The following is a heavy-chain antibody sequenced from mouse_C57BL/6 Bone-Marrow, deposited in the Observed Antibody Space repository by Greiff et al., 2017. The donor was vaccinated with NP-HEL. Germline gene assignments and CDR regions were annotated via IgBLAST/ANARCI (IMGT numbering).Heavy chain of an antibody. J-gene: IGHJ2*01. Sequence: QVQLQQSGAELVRPGASVTLSCKASGYTFTDYEMHWVKQTPVHGLEWIGAIDPETGGTAYNQKFKGKAILTADKSSSPAYMELRSLTSEDSAVYYCTTCYDGYLDYWGQGTTLTVSS. D-gene: IGHD2-3*01. CDR2: IDPETGGT. CDR1: GYTFTDYE. CDR3: TTCYDGYLDY. V-gene: IGHV1-15*01.